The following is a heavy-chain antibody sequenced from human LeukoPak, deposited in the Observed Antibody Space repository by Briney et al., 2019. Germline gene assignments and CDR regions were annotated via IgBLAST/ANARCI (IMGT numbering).Heavy chain of an antibody. V-gene: IGHV3-21*01. CDR1: GFTFSSYS. CDR2: ISSSSSCI. CDR3: ARDLSPTIFGVVILDY. D-gene: IGHD3-3*01. J-gene: IGHJ4*02. Sequence: GGSLRLSCAASGFTFSSYSMNWVRQSPGKGLEWVSSISSSSSCIYYSDSVNGRFTISRDNAKNSLFLQLNSLRAEDTAVYFCARDLSPTIFGVVILDYWGQGTVVSVSS.